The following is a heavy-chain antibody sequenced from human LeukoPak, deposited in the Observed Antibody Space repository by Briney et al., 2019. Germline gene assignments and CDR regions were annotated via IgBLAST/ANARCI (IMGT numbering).Heavy chain of an antibody. CDR1: GFTFSTYD. CDR3: ARVSDGSIYYFDY. V-gene: IGHV3-23*01. D-gene: IGHD3-3*01. J-gene: IGHJ4*02. CDR2: ISGSGGST. Sequence: GGSLRLSCAASGFTFSTYDMSWVRQAPGKGLEWVSAISGSGGSTYYADSAKGRFTISRDNAKNSLNLQISSLRAEDTAVYYCARVSDGSIYYFDYWGQGTLVTVSS.